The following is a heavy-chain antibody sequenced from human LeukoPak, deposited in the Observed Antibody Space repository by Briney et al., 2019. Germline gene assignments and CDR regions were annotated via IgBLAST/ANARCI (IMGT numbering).Heavy chain of an antibody. J-gene: IGHJ4*02. Sequence: GGSLRLSCAASGFTFSSYWMSWVRQAPGKGREWVVNIKQEGSEKYYVDSVKGRFTISRDNAKNSLYLQMNSLRAQDTAVYYCASNTIFGVVIIDWGQGTLVTVSS. CDR1: GFTFSSYW. V-gene: IGHV3-7*01. D-gene: IGHD3-3*01. CDR3: ASNTIFGVVIID. CDR2: IKQEGSEK.